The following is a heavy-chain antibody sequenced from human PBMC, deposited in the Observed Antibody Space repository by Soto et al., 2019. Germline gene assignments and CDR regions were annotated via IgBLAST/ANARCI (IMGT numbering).Heavy chain of an antibody. CDR3: ARLLGNSWLDS. Sequence: PSQTLSLTCATSGDSVSSNSVWNWIRQSPSRGLEWLGRTYYRSRWYYEYAPSVKSRITINPDTSKNQFSLQLNSVTPDDTAVYYCARLLGNSWLDSWGQGALVTVSS. D-gene: IGHD1-26*01. CDR1: GDSVSSNSV. CDR2: TYYRSRWYY. V-gene: IGHV6-1*01. J-gene: IGHJ5*01.